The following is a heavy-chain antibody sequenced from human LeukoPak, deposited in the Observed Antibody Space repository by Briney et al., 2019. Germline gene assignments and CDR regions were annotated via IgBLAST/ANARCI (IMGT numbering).Heavy chain of an antibody. V-gene: IGHV3-23*01. CDR2: VSGTGDST. Sequence: GGSLRLSCAASGFTFTNAWMNWVRQAPGKGLEWVSAVSGTGDSTYYVDSVKGRFTISRDNFTNTLYVQMSNLRAEDTAVYYCATGGSGSYYFDYWGQGILVTVS. J-gene: IGHJ4*02. CDR1: GFTFTNAW. CDR3: ATGGSGSYYFDY. D-gene: IGHD1-26*01.